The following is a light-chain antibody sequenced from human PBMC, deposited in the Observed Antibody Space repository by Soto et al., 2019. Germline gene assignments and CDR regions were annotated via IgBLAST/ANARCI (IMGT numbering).Light chain of an antibody. CDR1: QSVSTY. V-gene: IGKV3-11*01. CDR2: DTS. CDR3: QQYGSSPYT. J-gene: IGKJ2*01. Sequence: LVLRQSPVTLSLSPGDRATLSCRASQSVSTYLAWYRQTPGQAPRLLIYDTSNRATGVPPRFSGSRSGTDFTLTISSVEPEDFAVFYCQQYGSSPYTFGQGTKVDIK.